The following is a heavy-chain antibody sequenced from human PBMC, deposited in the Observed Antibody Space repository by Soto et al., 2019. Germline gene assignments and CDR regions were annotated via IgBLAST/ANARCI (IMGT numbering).Heavy chain of an antibody. Sequence: SETLCVACAFSVGSISSYYWSWIRQPPGKGLEWIGHISYSGTTNYNPSLQSRVTMSLDTSKNHFSLRLSSVTAADTAVYYCARDLLGSAKATPRYNWFDPWGQGTMVTVSS. CDR1: VGSISSYY. CDR3: ARDLLGSAKATPRYNWFDP. J-gene: IGHJ5*02. D-gene: IGHD2-8*02. CDR2: ISYSGTT. V-gene: IGHV4-59*01.